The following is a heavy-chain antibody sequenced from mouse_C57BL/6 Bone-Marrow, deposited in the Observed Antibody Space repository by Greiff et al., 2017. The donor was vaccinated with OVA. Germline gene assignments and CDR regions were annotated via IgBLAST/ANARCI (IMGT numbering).Heavy chain of an antibody. CDR3: ARSHYYGSSYLYYFDY. V-gene: IGHV1-4*01. CDR1: GYTFTSYT. D-gene: IGHD1-1*01. Sequence: QVQLKESGAELARPGASVKMSCKASGYTFTSYTMHWVKQRPGQGLEWIGYINPSSGYTKYNQKFKDKATLTADKSSSTAYMQLSSLTSEDSAVYYCARSHYYGSSYLYYFDYWGQGTTLTVSS. CDR2: INPSSGYT. J-gene: IGHJ2*01.